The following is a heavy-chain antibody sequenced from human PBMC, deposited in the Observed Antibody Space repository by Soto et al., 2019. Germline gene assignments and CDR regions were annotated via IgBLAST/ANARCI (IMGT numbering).Heavy chain of an antibody. CDR1: GYSISSGYY. CDR3: AKSRGWTLIAY. J-gene: IGHJ4*02. V-gene: IGHV4-38-2*01. Sequence: SQTLSLTCAVSGYSISSGYYWGWIRQPPGKGLEWIGSIYHSGSTYYNPSLKSRVTISVDTSKKQFPRKLSSGTAADTAVFSWAKSRGWTLIAYGGQGTLATV. D-gene: IGHD6-19*01. CDR2: IYHSGST.